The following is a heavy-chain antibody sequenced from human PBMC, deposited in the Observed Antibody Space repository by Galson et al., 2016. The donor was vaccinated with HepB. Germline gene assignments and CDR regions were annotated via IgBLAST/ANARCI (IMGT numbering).Heavy chain of an antibody. D-gene: IGHD1-26*01. CDR3: ARGYSGSYLYYGMDV. CDR2: INPSGGST. Sequence: SVKVSCKASGYTFTSYYMHWVRQAPGQGLEWMGIINPSGGSTSYAQKFQGRVTMTRDTSTSTVYMELSSLRSEDTAVYSCARGYSGSYLYYGMDVWGQGTTVTVSS. CDR1: GYTFTSYY. J-gene: IGHJ6*02. V-gene: IGHV1-46*01.